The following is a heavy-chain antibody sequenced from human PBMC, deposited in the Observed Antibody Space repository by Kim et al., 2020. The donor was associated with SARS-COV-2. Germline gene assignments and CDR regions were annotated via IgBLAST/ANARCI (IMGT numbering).Heavy chain of an antibody. CDR3: ASRLQWLVSRDAFDI. D-gene: IGHD6-19*01. V-gene: IGHV1-2*02. J-gene: IGHJ3*02. Sequence: QKFQGRVTMTRDTSISTAYMELSRLRSDDTAVYYCASRLQWLVSRDAFDIWGQGTMVTVSS.